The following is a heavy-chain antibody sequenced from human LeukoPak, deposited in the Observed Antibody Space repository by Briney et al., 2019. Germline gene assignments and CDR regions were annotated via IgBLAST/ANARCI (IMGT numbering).Heavy chain of an antibody. Sequence: ASVKVSCKVSGYTLTELSMHWVRQAPGKGLEWMGIINPSGGSTTYAQKFQGRVTMTRDTSTSTVYMELSSLRSEDTAVYYCASAANWNYGVGFWGQGTLVTVSP. CDR1: GYTLTELS. CDR3: ASAANWNYGVGF. V-gene: IGHV1-46*01. D-gene: IGHD1-7*01. J-gene: IGHJ4*02. CDR2: INPSGGST.